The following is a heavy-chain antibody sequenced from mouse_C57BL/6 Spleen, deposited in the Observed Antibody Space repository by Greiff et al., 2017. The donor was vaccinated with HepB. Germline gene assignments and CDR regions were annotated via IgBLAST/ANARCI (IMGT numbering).Heavy chain of an antibody. CDR3: ARRWAHYYAMDY. CDR2: IDPSDSYT. Sequence: QVQLQQPGAELVRPGTSVKLSCKASGYTFTSYWMHWVKQRPGQGLEWIGVIDPSDSYTNYNQKFKGKATLTVDTSSSTAYMQLSSLTSEDSAVYYCARRWAHYYAMDYWGQGTSVTVSS. J-gene: IGHJ4*01. CDR1: GYTFTSYW. D-gene: IGHD2-3*01. V-gene: IGHV1-59*01.